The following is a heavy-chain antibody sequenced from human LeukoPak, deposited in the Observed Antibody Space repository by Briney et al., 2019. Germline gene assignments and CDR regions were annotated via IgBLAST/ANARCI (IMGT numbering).Heavy chain of an antibody. Sequence: PGGSLRLSCAVSGFSLRSYSMSWVRQALGQGLEWVSYISYSGSTTSYADSVKGRFTISRDNGKNSLYLQMNSLRAEDTAVYYCARVVRYSNSYYWGQGILVTVSS. CDR2: ISYSGSTT. D-gene: IGHD4-11*01. CDR1: GFSLRSYS. J-gene: IGHJ4*02. CDR3: ARVVRYSNSYY. V-gene: IGHV3-48*01.